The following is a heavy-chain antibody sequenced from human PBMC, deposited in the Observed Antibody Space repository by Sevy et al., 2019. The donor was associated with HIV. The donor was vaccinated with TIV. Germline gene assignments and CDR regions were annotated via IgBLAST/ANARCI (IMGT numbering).Heavy chain of an antibody. CDR2: IWYDGSNK. J-gene: IGHJ3*02. D-gene: IGHD1-26*01. CDR3: ARERWELEYAFDI. Sequence: GGSLRLSCAASGFTFSSYGMHWVRQAPGKGLEWVAVIWYDGSNKYYADSVKGRFTISRDNSKNTLYLQMNSLRAEDTAVYYCARERWELEYAFDIWGQGKMVTV. CDR1: GFTFSSYG. V-gene: IGHV3-33*01.